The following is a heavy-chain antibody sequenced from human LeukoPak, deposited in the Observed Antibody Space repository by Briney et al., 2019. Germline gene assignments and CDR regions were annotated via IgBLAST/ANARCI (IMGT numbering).Heavy chain of an antibody. CDR1: VYTFTTYT. J-gene: IGHJ4*02. CDR3: ARWDRVDIAATNDDY. V-gene: IGHV1-18*04. CDR2: ISVYNGNT. Sequence: ASVKVSCKASVYTFTTYTISWVRQAPGQGLEWMGWISVYNGNTNTALKFQGRVTMTADRSTSTAYMELRSLTSDDTAVYYCARWDRVDIAATNDDYWGQGTPATVSS. D-gene: IGHD5-12*01.